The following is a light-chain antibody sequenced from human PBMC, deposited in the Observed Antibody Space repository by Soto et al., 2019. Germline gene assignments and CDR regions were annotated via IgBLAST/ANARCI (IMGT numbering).Light chain of an antibody. Sequence: DIEMTQSPSTLSVSVGDRLTITCRASQTIRRWLAWYQQRPGKAPKVLIYDASTLESGVPARFSGSGSETEFTLTIISLQPEDSASYYCQHYNSDPWTFGQGTKVEIK. J-gene: IGKJ1*01. CDR2: DAS. V-gene: IGKV1-5*01. CDR3: QHYNSDPWT. CDR1: QTIRRW.